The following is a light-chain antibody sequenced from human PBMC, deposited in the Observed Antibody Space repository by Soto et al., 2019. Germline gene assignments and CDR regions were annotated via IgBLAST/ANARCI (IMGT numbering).Light chain of an antibody. V-gene: IGKV3-15*01. J-gene: IGKJ5*01. CDR1: QSVSSY. Sequence: IVSTQSPATLCYPPLQIPTLSCRASQSVSSYLAWYQQKPGQAPRLLIYGTSTRAAGIPARFSGRGSGTEFTFTISSLQSEDFAVYHCQKYHDWPINCGKGQRRAIK. CDR2: GTS. CDR3: QKYHDWPIN.